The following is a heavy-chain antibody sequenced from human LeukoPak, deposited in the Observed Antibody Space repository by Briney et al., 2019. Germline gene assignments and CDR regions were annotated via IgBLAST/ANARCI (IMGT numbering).Heavy chain of an antibody. D-gene: IGHD2-15*01. CDR2: ISPSSGYT. Sequence: PGGSLRLSCAASGFTFSDYYMSWIRQAPGKGLEWVSYISPSSGYTNYADSVKGRFTISRDNAKNSLYLQMNRLRAEDPAVYYCARRYCRGGACREFVLWGEGTLVTVSP. J-gene: IGHJ4*02. CDR3: ARRYCRGGACREFVL. V-gene: IGHV3-11*03. CDR1: GFTFSDYY.